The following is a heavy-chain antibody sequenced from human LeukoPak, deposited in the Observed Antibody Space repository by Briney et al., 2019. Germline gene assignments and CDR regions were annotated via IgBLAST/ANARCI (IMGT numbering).Heavy chain of an antibody. CDR1: GFSFSSSP. D-gene: IGHD5-18*01. Sequence: PGGSLRLSCSASGFSFSSSPMHWVRQAPGKTLEYVSAISSDGHNTYYADSVKGRFTMSRDNSENTLSLQMSSLRPEDTAVYYCVPHINYSYQYWGRGTQVTVS. V-gene: IGHV3-64D*06. J-gene: IGHJ4*02. CDR3: VPHINYSYQY. CDR2: ISSDGHNT.